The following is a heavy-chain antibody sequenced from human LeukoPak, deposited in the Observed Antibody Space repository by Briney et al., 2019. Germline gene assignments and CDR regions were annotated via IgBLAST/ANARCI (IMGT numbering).Heavy chain of an antibody. V-gene: IGHV4-39*07. J-gene: IGHJ4*02. CDR2: IYYSGST. CDR1: GGSISSSSYY. D-gene: IGHD6-13*01. Sequence: SETLSLTCTVSGGSISSSSYYWGWIRQPPGKGLEWIGSIYYSGSTYYNPSLKSRVTISVDTSKNQFSLKLSSVTAADTAVYYCARARSSSWYTDYFDHWGQGTLVTVSS. CDR3: ARARSSSWYTDYFDH.